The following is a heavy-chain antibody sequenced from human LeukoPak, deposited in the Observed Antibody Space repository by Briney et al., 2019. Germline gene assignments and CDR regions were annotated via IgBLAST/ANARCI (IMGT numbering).Heavy chain of an antibody. CDR1: GFTFRSFA. D-gene: IGHD2-2*01. CDR2: ISDSGIST. CDR3: AKDTGQLR. V-gene: IGHV3-23*01. J-gene: IGHJ4*02. Sequence: GGSLRLSCAASGFTFRSFAMSWVRQAPGKGLEWVSAISDSGISTYFADSVKGWFTISRDNSKNTLYLQMNSLRAEDTAVYYCAKDTGQLRWGQGTLVTVSS.